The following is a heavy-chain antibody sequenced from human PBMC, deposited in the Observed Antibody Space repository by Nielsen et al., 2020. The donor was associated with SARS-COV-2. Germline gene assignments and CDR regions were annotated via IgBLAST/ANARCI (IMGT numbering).Heavy chain of an antibody. V-gene: IGHV3-23*01. CDR1: GFTFSSYA. Sequence: GGSLRLSCAASGFTFSSYAMSWVRQAPGKGLEWVSSISGSAGDTYYADSVKGRFTISRDNSKNTLFLQVNSLRAEDTAVYYCAVQAEAYNAPYDHWGQGSVVIVSS. D-gene: IGHD3-16*01. CDR2: ISGSAGDT. J-gene: IGHJ4*02. CDR3: AVQAEAYNAPYDH.